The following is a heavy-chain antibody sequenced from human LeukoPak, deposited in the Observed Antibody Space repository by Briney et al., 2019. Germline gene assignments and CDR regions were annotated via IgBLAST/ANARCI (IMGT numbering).Heavy chain of an antibody. CDR1: GGSISSYY. D-gene: IGHD2-2*03. J-gene: IGHJ5*02. Sequence: ETLSLTCTVSGGSISSYYWSWIRQPPGKGLEWIGYIYYSGSTNYNPSLKSRVTISVDTSKNQFSLKLSSVTAADTAVYYCARVGIVVVPAAGSGDNWFDPWGQGTLVTVSS. V-gene: IGHV4-59*01. CDR3: ARVGIVVVPAAGSGDNWFDP. CDR2: IYYSGST.